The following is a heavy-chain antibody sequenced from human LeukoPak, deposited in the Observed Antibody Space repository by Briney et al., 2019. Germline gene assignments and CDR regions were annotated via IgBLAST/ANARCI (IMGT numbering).Heavy chain of an antibody. CDR2: SDYSGGT. J-gene: IGHJ4*02. CDR1: GGSIRSTVHY. CDR3: ARDFGDFRTDY. Sequence: SETLSLTCTVSGGSIRSTVHYWAWIRQSPGKGLEWIGSSDYSGGTTYNPSLKSRVTVSVDTSKNQFSLKLTSVTAADTAVYYCARDFGDFRTDYWGQGTRVTVSS. D-gene: IGHD4-17*01. V-gene: IGHV4-39*01.